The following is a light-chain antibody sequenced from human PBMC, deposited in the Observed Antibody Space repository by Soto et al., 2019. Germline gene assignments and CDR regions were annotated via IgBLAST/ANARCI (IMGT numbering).Light chain of an antibody. CDR3: LQHNNYPWT. CDR1: QTISSW. CDR2: GAS. J-gene: IGKJ1*01. V-gene: IGKV1-5*01. Sequence: DIQMTQSPSTLSGSVGDRVTITCRASQTISSWLAWYQQKPGQAPRLLIYGASSRATGIPDRFSGSGSGTDFTLTISSLQPEDFATYYCLQHNNYPWTFGQGTKVDIK.